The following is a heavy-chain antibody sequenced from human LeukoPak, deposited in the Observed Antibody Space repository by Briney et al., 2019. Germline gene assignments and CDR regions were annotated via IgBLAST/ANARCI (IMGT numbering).Heavy chain of an antibody. D-gene: IGHD2-2*01. V-gene: IGHV4-39*07. CDR1: GGSISSSSYY. CDR3: AREVEYCSSTSCYQAYYYYYYYMDV. Sequence: SETLSLTCTVSGGSISSSSYYWGWIRQPPGKGLEWFGSIYYSGSTYSTPSLKSRVTISVDTSKNQFSLKLSSVTAADTAVYYCAREVEYCSSTSCYQAYYYYYYYMDVWGKGTTVTVSS. J-gene: IGHJ6*03. CDR2: IYYSGST.